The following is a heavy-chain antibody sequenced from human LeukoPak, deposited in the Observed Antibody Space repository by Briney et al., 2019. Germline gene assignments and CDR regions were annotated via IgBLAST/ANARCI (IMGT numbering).Heavy chain of an antibody. Sequence: KPSETLSLTCTVSCGSIGRYYWSWIRQPPGKGLEWIAYIFFSGTTKYNPSLESRVTISVDTSKNQFSLDLTSVTAADTALYYCARGGDGYNYVDYWGPGTLVTVSS. J-gene: IGHJ4*02. D-gene: IGHD5-24*01. V-gene: IGHV4-59*01. CDR2: IFFSGTT. CDR3: ARGGDGYNYVDY. CDR1: CGSIGRYY.